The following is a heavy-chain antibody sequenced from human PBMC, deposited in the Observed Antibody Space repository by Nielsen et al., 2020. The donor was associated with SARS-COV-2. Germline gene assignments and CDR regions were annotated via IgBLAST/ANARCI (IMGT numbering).Heavy chain of an antibody. CDR3: AKASTTVVPYPFVDY. D-gene: IGHD4-23*01. V-gene: IGHV3-30*02. CDR2: IRYDGSNK. CDR1: GFTFSSYG. Sequence: GGSLRLSCAASGFTFSSYGMHWVRQAPGKGLEWVAFIRYDGSNKYYADSVKGRFTISRDNSKNTLYLQMNSLRAEDTAVYYCAKASTTVVPYPFVDYWGQGTLVTVPS. J-gene: IGHJ4*02.